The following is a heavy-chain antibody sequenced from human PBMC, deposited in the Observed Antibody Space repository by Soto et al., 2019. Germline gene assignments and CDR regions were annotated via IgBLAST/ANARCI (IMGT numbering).Heavy chain of an antibody. CDR3: ARLLGRGPPYYFDY. Sequence: QLQLQESGPGLVKPSETLSLTCTVSGGSISSSSYYWGWIRQPPGKGLEWIGSIYYSGSTYYNPSLKSRVTISVDTSKNQFSLKLSSVTAADTAVYYCARLLGRGPPYYFDYWGQGTLVTVSS. CDR2: IYYSGST. D-gene: IGHD3-10*01. CDR1: GGSISSSSYY. V-gene: IGHV4-39*01. J-gene: IGHJ4*02.